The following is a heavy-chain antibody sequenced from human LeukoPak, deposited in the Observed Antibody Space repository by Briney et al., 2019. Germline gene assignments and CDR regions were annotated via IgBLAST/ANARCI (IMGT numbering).Heavy chain of an antibody. Sequence: LGESLKISCNASGYSFTRSWIGWVRQMPGKGLEWMGIICPGDSDTKYSPSFQGQVTISADKSISIAYLQWSSLKATDTAMYYCARAGGYCTSTGCLFDYWGQGTLVTVSS. V-gene: IGHV5-51*01. CDR3: ARAGGYCTSTGCLFDY. CDR1: GYSFTRSW. D-gene: IGHD2-2*01. CDR2: ICPGDSDT. J-gene: IGHJ4*02.